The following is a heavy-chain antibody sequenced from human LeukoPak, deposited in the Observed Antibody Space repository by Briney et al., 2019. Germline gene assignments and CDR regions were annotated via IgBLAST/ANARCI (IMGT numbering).Heavy chain of an antibody. CDR3: ASAATATVDY. CDR2: ISYDGNNK. D-gene: IGHD1-1*01. CDR1: GFPFSSYA. V-gene: IGHV3-30*01. J-gene: IGHJ4*02. Sequence: GGSLRLSCAASGFPFSSYAMHWVRQAPGKGLEWVALISYDGNNKYYADSVKGRFTISRDNSKNTLYLQMNSLRPDDTAMYSCASAATATVDYWGQGTLVTVSS.